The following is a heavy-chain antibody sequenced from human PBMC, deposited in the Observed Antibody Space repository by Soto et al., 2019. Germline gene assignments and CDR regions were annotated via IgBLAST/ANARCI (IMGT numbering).Heavy chain of an antibody. V-gene: IGHV3-73*01. D-gene: IGHD4-4*01. CDR2: IRSKANSYAT. CDR3: TNTVTTYKYGMDV. J-gene: IGHJ6*02. Sequence: GGSLRLSCAASGFTFSGSAMHWVRQASGKGLEWVGRIRSKANSYATAYAASVKGRLTISRDDSKNTAYLQMNSLKTEDTAVYYCTNTVTTYKYGMDVWGQGTTVTVSS. CDR1: GFTFSGSA.